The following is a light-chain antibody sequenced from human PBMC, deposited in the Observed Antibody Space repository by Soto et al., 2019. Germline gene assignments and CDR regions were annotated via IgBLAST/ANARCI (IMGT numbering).Light chain of an antibody. V-gene: IGKV3-15*01. CDR1: QSFSSN. CDR2: GAS. Sequence: EIVMTQSPATLSVSPGERATLSCRASQSFSSNLAWYQQKPGQAPRLLIYGASTRATGIPARFSGSESGTEFTLTISSLQSEDFAVYYCQQYNNWPLGTFGQGTKVEIK. CDR3: QQYNNWPLGT. J-gene: IGKJ1*01.